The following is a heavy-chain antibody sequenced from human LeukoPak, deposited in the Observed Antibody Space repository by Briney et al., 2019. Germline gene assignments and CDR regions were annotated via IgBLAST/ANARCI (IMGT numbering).Heavy chain of an antibody. D-gene: IGHD6-19*01. CDR3: VSETAVAGNEVIVGFDY. CDR2: IKQDGSEK. CDR1: GFTFSSYG. Sequence: PGGSLRLSCAASGFTFSSYGMHWVRQAPGKGLEWVANIKQDGSEKYYVDSVKGRFTISRDNAKNSLYLQMNSLRAEDTAVYYCVSETAVAGNEVIVGFDYWGQGTLVTVSS. V-gene: IGHV3-7*01. J-gene: IGHJ4*02.